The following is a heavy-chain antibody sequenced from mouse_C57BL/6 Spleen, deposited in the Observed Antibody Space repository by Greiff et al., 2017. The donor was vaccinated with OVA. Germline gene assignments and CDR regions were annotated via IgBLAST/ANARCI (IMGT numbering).Heavy chain of an antibody. CDR2: IYPGDGDT. J-gene: IGHJ3*01. CDR1: GYAFSSSW. D-gene: IGHD2-4*01. V-gene: IGHV1-82*01. Sequence: VQLQQSGPELVQPGASVKLSCKASGYAFSSSWMNWVKQRPGKGLEWIGRIYPGDGDTNYNGKVKGKATLTADKSSSTAYMQLSSLTSEDSAVYCCARADYDSSAWFAYWGQGTLVTVSA. CDR3: ARADYDSSAWFAY.